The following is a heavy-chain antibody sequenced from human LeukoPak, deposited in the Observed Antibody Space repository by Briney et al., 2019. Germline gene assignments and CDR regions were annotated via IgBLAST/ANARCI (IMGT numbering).Heavy chain of an antibody. D-gene: IGHD3-10*01. CDR1: GYSISSGHY. CDR2: IYHSGST. Sequence: PSETLSLTCTVSGYSISSGHYWGWIRQPPGKGLEWIGSIYHSGSTYYNPSLKSRVTISVDTSKNQFSLKLSSVTAADTAVYYCARDRLVRGYNWFDPWGQGTLVTVSS. CDR3: ARDRLVRGYNWFDP. J-gene: IGHJ5*02. V-gene: IGHV4-38-2*02.